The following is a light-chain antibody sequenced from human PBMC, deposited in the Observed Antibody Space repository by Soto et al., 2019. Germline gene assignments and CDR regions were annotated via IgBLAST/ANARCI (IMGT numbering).Light chain of an antibody. CDR1: SRDVGGYNY. Sequence: QSVLTQPRSVSGSPGQSVIISCTGTSRDVGGYNYVSWYQQHPGKAPKLMIYDVSKRPSGVPDRFSGSKSGNTASLTISGLQAEDEADYYCCSYAGDYNNYVFGTGTKLTVL. J-gene: IGLJ1*01. CDR2: DVS. CDR3: CSYAGDYNNYV. V-gene: IGLV2-11*01.